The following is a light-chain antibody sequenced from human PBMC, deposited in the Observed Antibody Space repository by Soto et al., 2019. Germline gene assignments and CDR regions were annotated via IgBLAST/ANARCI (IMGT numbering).Light chain of an antibody. CDR2: SAS. J-gene: IGKJ1*01. V-gene: IGKV3-15*01. CDR1: QGISNK. CDR3: HQYTNLWT. Sequence: EIVMTQSPATLSVSPGERATHSCRASQGISNKLAWYQQKSGQPPRLLIYSASIRATGIPARFSGSGSGTEFTLTISSLQSEDFAVYYCHQYTNLWTFGQGTKVDIK.